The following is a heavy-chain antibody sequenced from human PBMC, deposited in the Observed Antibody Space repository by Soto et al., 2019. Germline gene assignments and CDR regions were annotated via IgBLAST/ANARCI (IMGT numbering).Heavy chain of an antibody. Sequence: VETLRISGAASGFNFMSYRMHWGRQAPGKGLVWVSRINSDGSSTSYADCVKGRFTISRDNAKNTLYLQMNSLRAEDTAVYYCARRAFDIWGQGTMVTVSS. CDR2: INSDGSST. V-gene: IGHV3-74*01. CDR1: GFNFMSYR. CDR3: ARRAFDI. J-gene: IGHJ3*02.